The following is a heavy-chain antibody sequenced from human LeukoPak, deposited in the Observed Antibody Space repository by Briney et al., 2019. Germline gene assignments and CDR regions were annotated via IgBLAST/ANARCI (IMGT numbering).Heavy chain of an antibody. J-gene: IGHJ3*02. CDR3: TTALGNTLDPEWGHAFDI. CDR1: GFTFSKAW. D-gene: IGHD3-3*01. Sequence: SGGSLRLSCAASGFTFSKAWMRWVRQAPGKGLEWVGRIKSKTDGGTTDYAAPVKGRFTMSRDDSKNTLYVQMNSLKTEDIAVYYCTTALGNTLDPEWGHAFDIWGQGTMVTVSA. CDR2: IKSKTDGGTT. V-gene: IGHV3-15*01.